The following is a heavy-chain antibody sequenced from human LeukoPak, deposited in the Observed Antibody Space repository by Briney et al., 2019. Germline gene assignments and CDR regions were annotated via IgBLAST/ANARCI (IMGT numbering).Heavy chain of an antibody. CDR3: ARVYQSAEYYFDY. CDR1: GGSIDSYY. J-gene: IGHJ4*02. Sequence: PSETLSLTCTVSGGSIDSYYWSWIRQPPGKGLEWIGYIYYTGSTEYHPSLKSRVTISLDTSKNQFSLKLTSVTAADTAVYYCARVYQSAEYYFDYWGQKNVVSVSS. CDR2: IYYTGST. D-gene: IGHD2-2*01. V-gene: IGHV4-59*01.